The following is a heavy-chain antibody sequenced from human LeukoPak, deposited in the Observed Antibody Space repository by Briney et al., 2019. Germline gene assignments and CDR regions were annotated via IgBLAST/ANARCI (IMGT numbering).Heavy chain of an antibody. CDR3: ARARTESGSYGPDY. V-gene: IGHV1-2*02. Sequence: ASVKVSCKASGYTFTGYYMHWVRQAPGQGLEWMGWINPNSGGTNYAQKFQGRVTMTRDTSISTAYMELSRLRSDDTAVYYCARARTESGSYGPDYWGQGTLVTVSS. D-gene: IGHD3-10*01. J-gene: IGHJ4*02. CDR1: GYTFTGYY. CDR2: INPNSGGT.